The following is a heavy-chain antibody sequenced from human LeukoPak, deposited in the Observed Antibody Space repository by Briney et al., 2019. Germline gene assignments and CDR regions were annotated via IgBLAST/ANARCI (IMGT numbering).Heavy chain of an antibody. CDR1: GGSISSYY. Sequence: PSETLSLTCTVSGGSISSYYWSWIRQPAGKGLEWIGRIYTSGSTNYNPSLKSRVTMSVDTSKNQFSLKLSSVTAADTAAYYCARAPRPSFGAVSYSSGWYFDYWGQGTLVTVSS. CDR3: ARAPRPSFGAVSYSSGWYFDY. D-gene: IGHD6-19*01. V-gene: IGHV4-4*07. CDR2: IYTSGST. J-gene: IGHJ4*02.